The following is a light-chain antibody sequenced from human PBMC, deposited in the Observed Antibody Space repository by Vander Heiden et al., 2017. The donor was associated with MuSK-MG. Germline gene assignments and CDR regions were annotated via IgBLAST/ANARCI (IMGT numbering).Light chain of an antibody. CDR1: QNILYSSNDKNY. CDR3: QQYYRTPRT. CDR2: WAS. J-gene: IGKJ1*01. V-gene: IGKV4-1*01. Sequence: DLVMTQSPDSLAVSLGERATINCKSSQNILYSSNDKNYLAWYQQKPGQPPKLLIYWASTRESGVPDRFSGSGSGTDFTLTISSLQAEDVAVYYCQQYYRTPRTFGHGTKVEIK.